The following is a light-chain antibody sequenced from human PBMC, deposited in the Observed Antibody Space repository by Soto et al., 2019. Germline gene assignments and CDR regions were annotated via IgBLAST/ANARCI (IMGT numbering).Light chain of an antibody. CDR1: QGISSY. V-gene: IGKV1-8*01. CDR3: QQYYSYPPELT. CDR2: AAS. J-gene: IGKJ4*01. Sequence: ALRMTQSPSSFSASTGDRVTITCRASQGISSYLAWYQQKPGKAPKLLIYAASTLQSGVPSRFSGSGSGTDFTLTISCLQSEDFAVYYCQQYYSYPPELTFGGGTKVEIK.